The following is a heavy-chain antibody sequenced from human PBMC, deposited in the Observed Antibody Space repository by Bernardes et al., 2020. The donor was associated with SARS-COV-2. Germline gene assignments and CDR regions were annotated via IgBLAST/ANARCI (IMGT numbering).Heavy chain of an antibody. J-gene: IGHJ3*02. D-gene: IGHD6-6*01. V-gene: IGHV1-8*01. Sequence: ASVKVSCKASGYTFTSYDINWVRQATGQGLEWMGWMNPNSGNTGYAQKFQGRVTMTRNTSISTAYMELSSLRSEDTAVYYCARDMVPSMYSSSSFAFDIWGQGTMVTVSS. CDR1: GYTFTSYD. CDR2: MNPNSGNT. CDR3: ARDMVPSMYSSSSFAFDI.